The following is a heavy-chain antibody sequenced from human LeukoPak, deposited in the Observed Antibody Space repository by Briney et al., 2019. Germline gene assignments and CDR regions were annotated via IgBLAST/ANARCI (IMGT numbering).Heavy chain of an antibody. J-gene: IGHJ4*02. V-gene: IGHV4-4*02. CDR2: IYHSGKT. D-gene: IGHD6-19*01. Sequence: SETLSLTCAVSGGSINNYWWSWARQPAGKGLEWIGEIYHSGKTNYNVSLKSRVTMSVDKSKSQFSLKLTSVTAADTAFYFCARHIAVAGQRGFDYWGQGTLVTVSS. CDR3: ARHIAVAGQRGFDY. CDR1: GGSINNYW.